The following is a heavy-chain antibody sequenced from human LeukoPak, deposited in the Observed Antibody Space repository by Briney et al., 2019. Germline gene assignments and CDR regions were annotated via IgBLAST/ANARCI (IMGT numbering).Heavy chain of an antibody. D-gene: IGHD2-2*02. CDR2: IIPIFGTA. Sequence: SVKVSCKASGGTFSSYAISWVRQAPGQGLEWMGGIIPIFGTANYAQKFQGRVTITADESPSTAYMELSSLRSEDTAVYYCAVVPAAISGWFDPWGQGTLVTVSS. CDR1: GGTFSSYA. CDR3: AVVPAAISGWFDP. J-gene: IGHJ5*02. V-gene: IGHV1-69*13.